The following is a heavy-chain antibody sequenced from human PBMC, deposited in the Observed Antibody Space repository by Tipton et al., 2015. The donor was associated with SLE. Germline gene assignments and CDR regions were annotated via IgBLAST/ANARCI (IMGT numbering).Heavy chain of an antibody. V-gene: IGHV4-38-2*01. CDR1: GNSIYNGFY. CDR3: ARLVTLSRIDF. CDR2: FYYGGRT. D-gene: IGHD2-21*02. Sequence: TLSLTCSVSGNSIYNGFYWGWIRQSPGKGLEWIGTFYYGGRTFYNPSLKSRITLLLDTSKNQFSLDLSSVTAADTAVYYCARLVTLSRIDFWGQGTLVTVSS. J-gene: IGHJ4*02.